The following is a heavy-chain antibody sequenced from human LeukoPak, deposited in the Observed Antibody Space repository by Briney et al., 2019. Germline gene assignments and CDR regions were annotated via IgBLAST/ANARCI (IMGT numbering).Heavy chain of an antibody. CDR2: ISWDGGST. CDR3: AKDWSGSYGKGLSYYYYGMDV. V-gene: IGHV3-43*01. CDR1: GFTFDDYT. D-gene: IGHD5-18*01. J-gene: IGHJ6*02. Sequence: GGSLRLSCAASGFTFDDYTMHWVRQAPGKGLEWVSLISWDGGSTYYADSVKGRFTISRDNSKNSLYLQMNSLRTEDTALYYCAKDWSGSYGKGLSYYYYGMDVWGQGTTVTVSS.